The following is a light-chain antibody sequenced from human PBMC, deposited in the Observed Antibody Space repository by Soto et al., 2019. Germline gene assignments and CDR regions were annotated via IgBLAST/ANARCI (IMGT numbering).Light chain of an antibody. Sequence: DIQMTQSPSSVSASVGDRVSITCRASQGISSWLAWYQQKPGRAPKLLIYTGSSLQSGVPSRFSSTGSETDFTLTISSLQPEDVATYYCQQANIFPLTFGGGTKVEIK. V-gene: IGKV1-12*01. CDR3: QQANIFPLT. CDR2: TGS. J-gene: IGKJ4*01. CDR1: QGISSW.